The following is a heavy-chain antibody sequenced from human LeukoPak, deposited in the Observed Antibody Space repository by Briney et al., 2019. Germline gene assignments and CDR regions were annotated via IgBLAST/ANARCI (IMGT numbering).Heavy chain of an antibody. CDR1: GSTLTELS. J-gene: IGHJ6*02. Sequence: GSVKVSCKVSGSTLTELSMHWVRPAPGKGLEWRGGFDPEDGETIYAQKFQGRVTMTEDTSTDTAYMELSSLRSEDTAVYYCATAPRYSGYVDYYGMDVWGQGTTVTVSS. D-gene: IGHD5-12*01. CDR2: FDPEDGET. V-gene: IGHV1-24*01. CDR3: ATAPRYSGYVDYYGMDV.